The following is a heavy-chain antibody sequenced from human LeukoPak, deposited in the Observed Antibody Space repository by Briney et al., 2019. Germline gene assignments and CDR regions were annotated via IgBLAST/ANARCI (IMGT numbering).Heavy chain of an antibody. V-gene: IGHV3-33*01. CDR2: IWYDGSNK. CDR3: ASGWFGEFPPTFDY. Sequence: QAGGSLRLSCAASGFTFSSYGMHWVRQAPGKGLEWVAVIWYDGSNKYYADSVKGRFSISRDNSKNTLYLQMNSLRAEDTAVYYCASGWFGEFPPTFDYWGQGTLVTVSS. CDR1: GFTFSSYG. D-gene: IGHD3-10*01. J-gene: IGHJ4*02.